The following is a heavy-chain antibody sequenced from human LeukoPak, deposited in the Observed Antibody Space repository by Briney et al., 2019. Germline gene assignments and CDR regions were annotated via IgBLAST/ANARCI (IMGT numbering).Heavy chain of an antibody. CDR3: AKDSQGYSSSSVARYYYMDV. Sequence: GGSLRLSCSASGFTFSDYWMMGVRRAPGKGRGGGGNIRQDDGEKNYVDSVKGRFTISRDNAKNSLYLQMNSLRAEDTALYYCAKDSQGYSSSSVARYYYMDVWGKGTTVTVSS. V-gene: IGHV3-7*03. CDR1: GFTFSDYW. J-gene: IGHJ6*03. CDR2: IRQDDGEK. D-gene: IGHD6-6*01.